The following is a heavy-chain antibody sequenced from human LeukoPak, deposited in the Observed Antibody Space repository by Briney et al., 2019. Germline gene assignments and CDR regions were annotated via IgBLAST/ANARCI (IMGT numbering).Heavy chain of an antibody. CDR3: ARGEQEMATMSIDY. J-gene: IGHJ4*02. Sequence: GGSLRLSCAASGFTFSAYSMNWVRQAPGKGLEWVSYISSLGSTIYYADSVKGRFTISRDNAKNSLYLQMNSLRAEDTAVYYCARGEQEMATMSIDYWGQGTLVTVSS. CDR1: GFTFSAYS. D-gene: IGHD5-24*01. V-gene: IGHV3-48*01. CDR2: ISSLGSTI.